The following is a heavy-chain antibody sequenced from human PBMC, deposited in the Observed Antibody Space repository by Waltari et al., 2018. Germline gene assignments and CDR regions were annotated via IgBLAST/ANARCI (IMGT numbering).Heavy chain of an antibody. Sequence: EVRLVESGGGLVQPGGSLRLSCAASGFTFSSYWMTWVRQAPGKGLLWVANINQDGTEKYYVASVKGRFTISRDNAKNSLYLQISSLRAEDTAVYYCARSGNLWFGESYSDYWGQGTLVTVSS. CDR1: GFTFSSYW. V-gene: IGHV3-7*01. CDR3: ARSGNLWFGESYSDY. CDR2: INQDGTEK. D-gene: IGHD3-10*01. J-gene: IGHJ4*02.